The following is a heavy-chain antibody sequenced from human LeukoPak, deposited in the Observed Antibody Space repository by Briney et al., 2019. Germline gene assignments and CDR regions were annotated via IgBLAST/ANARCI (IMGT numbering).Heavy chain of an antibody. CDR3: AREGIRDIVATRFYYYYYMHV. J-gene: IGHJ6*03. Sequence: SVKVSCKASGGTFISYAISWVRQAPGQGGEWMGGIIPIFGTANYAQKFQGTVTIPTDESTPTPYMELSSLRSDDTAVYYCAREGIRDIVATRFYYYYYMHVWGKGTTVTVSS. CDR2: IIPIFGTA. D-gene: IGHD5-12*01. CDR1: GGTFISYA. V-gene: IGHV1-69*05.